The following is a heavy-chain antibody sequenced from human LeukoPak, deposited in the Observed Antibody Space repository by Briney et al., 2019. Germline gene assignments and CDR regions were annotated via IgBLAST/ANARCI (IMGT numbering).Heavy chain of an antibody. CDR2: IYNSGST. D-gene: IGHD6-19*01. Sequence: SETLSLTCSVSGGSISSYYWGWIRQPPGKGLEWIGNIYNSGSTNCNPSLKSRVTISVDTSKNQFSLKLSSVTAADTAVYYCASGSSGWVAYWGQGTLVTVSS. V-gene: IGHV4-59*01. CDR3: ASGSSGWVAY. J-gene: IGHJ4*02. CDR1: GGSISSYY.